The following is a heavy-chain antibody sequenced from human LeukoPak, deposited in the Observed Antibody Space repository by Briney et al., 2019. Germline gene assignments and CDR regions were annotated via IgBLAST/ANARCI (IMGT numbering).Heavy chain of an antibody. D-gene: IGHD2-2*01. V-gene: IGHV3-48*01. Sequence: GGSLRLSCVGSAFSFSNYSMHWVRQAPGKGLEWVSYISISSSTIYYADSVKGRFTISRDNAKNSLYLQMNNLGAGDTAVNYCARVRYCSSTTCRGAFDIWGQGTMVTVSS. CDR2: ISISSSTI. J-gene: IGHJ3*02. CDR3: ARVRYCSSTTCRGAFDI. CDR1: AFSFSNYS.